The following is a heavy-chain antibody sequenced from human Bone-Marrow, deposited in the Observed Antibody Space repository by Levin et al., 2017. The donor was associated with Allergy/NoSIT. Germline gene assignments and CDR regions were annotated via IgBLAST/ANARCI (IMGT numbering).Heavy chain of an antibody. CDR3: TKSHPQDDGGGLG. CDR2: ISYDGTEE. CDR1: GFTFSTYG. Sequence: LPGGSLRLSCAASGFTFSTYGMYWVRQAPGKGLEWVALISYDGTEEDYGDFVKGRFTVSRDNSKNTLYLQMNSLRADDTAVYFCTKSHPQDDGGGLGWGQGTLVTVSS. D-gene: IGHD3-16*01. J-gene: IGHJ4*02. V-gene: IGHV3-30*18.